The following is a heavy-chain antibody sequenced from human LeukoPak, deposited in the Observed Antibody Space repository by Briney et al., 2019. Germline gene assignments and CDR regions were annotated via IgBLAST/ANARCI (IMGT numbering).Heavy chain of an antibody. J-gene: IGHJ4*02. V-gene: IGHV3-7*01. CDR1: GFTFSNFW. D-gene: IGHD4-17*01. Sequence: QAGGSLRLSCATSGFTFSNFWMSWVRQAPGRGLEWVASINQGASQNYYLDSVKGRFTISRDTNAKNSLYLEMNSLRAGDTAEYYWARLFGDVTIYDYWGQGTLVTVSS. CDR2: INQGASQN. CDR3: ARLFGDVTIYDY.